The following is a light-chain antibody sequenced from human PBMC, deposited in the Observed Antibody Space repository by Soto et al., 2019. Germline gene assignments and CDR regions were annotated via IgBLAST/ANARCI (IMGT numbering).Light chain of an antibody. Sequence: SVLTQPPPPSGSPGQSVTLSCPGNSSDVGNYNYVSWFQQHPGKAPKLIIYEVIKRPSGVPDRFSGSKSGNTASLTVSGLQAEDEGDYYCCSYAGGFYVFGTGTKVTVL. J-gene: IGLJ1*01. V-gene: IGLV2-8*01. CDR1: SSDVGNYNY. CDR3: CSYAGGFYV. CDR2: EVI.